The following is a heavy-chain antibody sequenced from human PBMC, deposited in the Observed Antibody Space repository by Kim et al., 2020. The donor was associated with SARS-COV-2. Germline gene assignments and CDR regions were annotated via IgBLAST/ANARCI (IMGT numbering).Heavy chain of an antibody. D-gene: IGHD1-26*01. J-gene: IGHJ4*02. V-gene: IGHV3-48*01. CDR1: GFTFSSYR. CDR2: ISSSSSTI. Sequence: GGSLRLSCAASGFTFSSYRMNWVRQAPGKGLEWVSYISSSSSTIKYADSVKGRFTISRDNAKNSLYLQTNSLRPEDTAVYYCARDQGGTSIVGAFDYWGQGPLVTVSS. CDR3: ARDQGGTSIVGAFDY.